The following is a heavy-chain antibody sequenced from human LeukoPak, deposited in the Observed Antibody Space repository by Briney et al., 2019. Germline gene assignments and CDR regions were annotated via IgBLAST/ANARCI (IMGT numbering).Heavy chain of an antibody. Sequence: ASVKVSCKASGYTFTSSTMHWVRQAPGQRLEWMGWISVGNGDTRYSQKFQGRVTITRDTPANTAYMELSSLTFEDTAVYYCASQTKNGEFGDYWGQGTLVTVSS. V-gene: IGHV1-3*01. CDR2: ISVGNGDT. CDR3: ASQTKNGEFGDY. CDR1: GYTFTSST. D-gene: IGHD3-10*01. J-gene: IGHJ4*02.